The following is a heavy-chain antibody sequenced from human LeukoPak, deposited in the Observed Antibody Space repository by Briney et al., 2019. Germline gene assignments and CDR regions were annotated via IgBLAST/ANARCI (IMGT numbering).Heavy chain of an antibody. V-gene: IGHV3-30*04. CDR2: ISYHGSDK. D-gene: IGHD2/OR15-2a*01. CDR3: ARAINSAWHNIDY. Sequence: GGSLRLSCAASGFTFSSYNMHWVRQAPGKGLEWVAVISYHGSDKYYGDSVKGRFTISRDNSKNTLYLQMNSLRTEDTAVFYCARAINSAWHNIDYWGQGTLVTVSS. J-gene: IGHJ4*02. CDR1: GFTFSSYN.